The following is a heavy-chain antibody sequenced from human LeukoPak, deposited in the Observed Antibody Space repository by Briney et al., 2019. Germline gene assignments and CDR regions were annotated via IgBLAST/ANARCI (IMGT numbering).Heavy chain of an antibody. CDR1: GFTFSSYA. CDR2: ISYDGSTT. J-gene: IGHJ4*02. V-gene: IGHV3-30-3*01. Sequence: GGSLRLSCSASGFTFSSYAMHWVRQAPGKGLEWVAIISYDGSTTHYSNSVKGRSTISRDNSRNTVYLQMNTLRPEDTAVYYCARGHGSGSFLIDYWGQGTLVTVSP. CDR3: ARGHGSGSFLIDY. D-gene: IGHD3-10*01.